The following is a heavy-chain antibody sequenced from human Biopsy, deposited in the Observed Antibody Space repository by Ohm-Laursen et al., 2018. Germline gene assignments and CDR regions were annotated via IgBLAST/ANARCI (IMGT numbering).Heavy chain of an antibody. CDR3: ARDRGSGWTDY. Sequence: PSDTLSLTCAVYGGSFSEYYWAWIRQSPGKGLEWIGHIYYSGSTNYNPSLQSRVVMSADTSKNQFSLRLNSVTAADTATYYCARDRGSGWTDYRGQGTPVTVSS. CDR1: GGSFSEYY. D-gene: IGHD6-19*01. J-gene: IGHJ4*02. CDR2: IYYSGST. V-gene: IGHV4-59*07.